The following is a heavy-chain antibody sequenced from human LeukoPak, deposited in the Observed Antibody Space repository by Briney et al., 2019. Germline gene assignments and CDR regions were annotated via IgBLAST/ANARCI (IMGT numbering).Heavy chain of an antibody. CDR3: ARGHYSSSWYVFDY. D-gene: IGHD6-13*01. V-gene: IGHV4-61*01. CDR1: GGSISSSSYY. J-gene: IGHJ4*02. CDR2: LYYSGST. Sequence: SETLSLTCTVSGGSISSSSYYWSWIRQPPGKGLEWIGYLYYSGSTNYNPSLKSRVTISLDTSKNQFSLRLSSVTAADTAVYYCARGHYSSSWYVFDYWGQGTLVTVSS.